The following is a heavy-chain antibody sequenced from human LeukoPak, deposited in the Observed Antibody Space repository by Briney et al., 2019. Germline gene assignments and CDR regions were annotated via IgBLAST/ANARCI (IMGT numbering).Heavy chain of an antibody. V-gene: IGHV3-30-3*01. CDR3: ARERYYDFWSGYLAYYYYGMDV. CDR1: GFTFSDYY. D-gene: IGHD3-3*01. Sequence: GGSLRLSCAASGFTFSDYYMSWIRQAPGKGLEWVAVISYDGSNKYYADSVKGRFTISRDNSKNTLYLQMNSLRAEDTAVYYCARERYYDFWSGYLAYYYYGMDVWGQGTTVTVSS. CDR2: ISYDGSNK. J-gene: IGHJ6*02.